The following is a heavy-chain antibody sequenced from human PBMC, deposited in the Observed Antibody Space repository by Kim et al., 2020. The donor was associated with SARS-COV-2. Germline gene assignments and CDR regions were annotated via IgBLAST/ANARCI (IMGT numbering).Heavy chain of an antibody. CDR3: ARVYYGVDVYEA. D-gene: IGHD2-8*01. J-gene: IGHJ5*02. CDR1: GSTRGGNG. Sequence: GGRRRLEGEGSGSTRGGNGLRMGGKATRTRRQCVANINQDGSDKKCLVSGKGRFTISRDNAKNSLYLQMNGLRAEDTALYYCARVYYGVDVYEAWGQGT. CDR2: INQDGSDK. V-gene: IGHV3-7*01.